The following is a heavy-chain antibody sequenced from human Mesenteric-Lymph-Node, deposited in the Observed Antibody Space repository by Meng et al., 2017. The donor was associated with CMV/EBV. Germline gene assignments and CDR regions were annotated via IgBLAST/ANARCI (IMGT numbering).Heavy chain of an antibody. D-gene: IGHD2-15*01. Sequence: SETLSLTCTVSGGSITSGGYYWSWIRQHPGKGLEWIGYIYSSGSTYYNPSLKSRVTISVDTSKNQFSLRLSSVTAADTAVYYCARDHGGNSGMDIWGQGTTVTVSS. V-gene: IGHV4-31*03. CDR2: IYSSGST. CDR1: GGSITSGGYY. J-gene: IGHJ6*02. CDR3: ARDHGGNSGMDI.